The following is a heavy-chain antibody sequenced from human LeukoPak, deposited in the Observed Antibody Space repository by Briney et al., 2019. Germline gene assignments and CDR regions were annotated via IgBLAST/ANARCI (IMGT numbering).Heavy chain of an antibody. CDR1: GGSVSSGSYY. V-gene: IGHV4-61*01. J-gene: IGHJ4*02. Sequence: PSETLSLTCTVSGGSVSSGSYYWSWIRQPPGKGLEWIGYIYYSGSTNYSPSLKSRVTISVDTSKNQFSLKLSSVTAADTAVYYCARVTSRPGAYGDHFDYWGQGTLVTVSS. CDR3: ARVTSRPGAYGDHFDY. D-gene: IGHD4-17*01. CDR2: IYYSGST.